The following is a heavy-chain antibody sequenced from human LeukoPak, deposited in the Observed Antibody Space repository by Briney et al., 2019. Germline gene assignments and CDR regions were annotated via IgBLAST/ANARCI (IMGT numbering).Heavy chain of an antibody. CDR1: GYTFTSYG. CDR3: ATERELLFDY. V-gene: IGHV1-24*01. Sequence: GGSVTVSCKASGYTFTSYGISWVRQAPGQGLEWMGGFDPEDGETIYAQKFQGRVTLTEDTSTDTAYMSLSSLRSEGTAVYDCATERELLFDYWGQGTLVTVSS. CDR2: FDPEDGET. D-gene: IGHD1-26*01. J-gene: IGHJ4*02.